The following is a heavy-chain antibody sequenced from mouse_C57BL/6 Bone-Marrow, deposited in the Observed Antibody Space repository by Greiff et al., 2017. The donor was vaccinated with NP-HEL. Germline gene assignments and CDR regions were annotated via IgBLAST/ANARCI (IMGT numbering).Heavy chain of an antibody. CDR2: IYPRSGNT. CDR3: ARYSNYAMDY. V-gene: IGHV1-81*01. CDR1: GYTFTSYG. J-gene: IGHJ4*01. D-gene: IGHD2-5*01. Sequence: VQLQQSGAELARPGASVKLSCKASGYTFTSYGISWVKQRTGQGLVWIGEIYPRSGNTYYNEKFKGKATLTADKSSSTAYMELRSLTSEDSAVYFCARYSNYAMDYWGQGTSVTVSS.